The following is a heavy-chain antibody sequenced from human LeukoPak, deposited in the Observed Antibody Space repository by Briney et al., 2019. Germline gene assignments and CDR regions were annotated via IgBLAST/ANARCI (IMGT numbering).Heavy chain of an antibody. J-gene: IGHJ4*02. Sequence: ASVKVSCKTSGYTFTSYDINWVRQATGQGLEWMGWMNPNSGNTGYAQKFQGRVTMTRNTSISTAYMELSSLRSEDTAVYYCARGGVLWFGELDYWSQGTLVTVSS. CDR3: ARGGVLWFGELDY. V-gene: IGHV1-8*01. CDR2: MNPNSGNT. D-gene: IGHD3-10*01. CDR1: GYTFTSYD.